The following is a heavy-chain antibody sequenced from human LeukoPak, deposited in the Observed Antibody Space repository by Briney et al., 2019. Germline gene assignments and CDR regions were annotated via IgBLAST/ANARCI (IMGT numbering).Heavy chain of an antibody. CDR2: IYSSGTT. Sequence: PSETLSLICTVSGGSFTTTPYYWAWIRQSPGTGLEWLGNIYSSGTTYYNPSLKSRVTISVDTSKNQFSLKVNSVTATDTAIYFCARLPTGYPNWFDPWGQGTLVTVSS. CDR1: GGSFTTTPYY. J-gene: IGHJ5*02. CDR3: ARLPTGYPNWFDP. V-gene: IGHV4-39*01. D-gene: IGHD3-9*01.